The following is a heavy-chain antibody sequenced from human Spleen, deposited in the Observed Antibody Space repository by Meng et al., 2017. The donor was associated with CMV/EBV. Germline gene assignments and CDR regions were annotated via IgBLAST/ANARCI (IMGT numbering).Heavy chain of an antibody. V-gene: IGHV1-46*01. CDR3: ARDSSDYVASHFYGMDV. Sequence: ASVKVSCKASGYTFTSYYMHWVRQAPGQGLEWMGIINPSGGSTSYAQKFQGRVTMTRDTSTSTVYMELSSLRSEDTAVYYCARDSSDYVASHFYGMDVWGRGTTVTVSS. CDR2: INPSGGST. D-gene: IGHD3-16*01. CDR1: GYTFTSYY. J-gene: IGHJ6*02.